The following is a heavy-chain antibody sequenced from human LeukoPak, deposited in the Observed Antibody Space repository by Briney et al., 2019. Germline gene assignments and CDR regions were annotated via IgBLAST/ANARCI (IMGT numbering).Heavy chain of an antibody. CDR1: GFTFSRYW. J-gene: IGHJ5*02. Sequence: GGSLRLSCAASGFTFSRYWMHWVRQAPGKGLVWVSRIKSDGGSTIYADSVRGRFTISRDNAKNSLYLQMNSLRAEDTAVYYCARDLGQYYDTSDNWFDPWGQGTLVTVSS. CDR3: ARDLGQYYDTSDNWFDP. D-gene: IGHD3-22*01. CDR2: IKSDGGST. V-gene: IGHV3-74*01.